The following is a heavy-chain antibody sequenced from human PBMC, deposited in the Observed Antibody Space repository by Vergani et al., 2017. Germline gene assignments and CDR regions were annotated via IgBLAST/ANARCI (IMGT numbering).Heavy chain of an antibody. CDR1: GGTFSSYA. CDR3: ARGYDFWSGYYHRYYYMDV. D-gene: IGHD3-3*01. CDR2: IIPIFGTA. Sequence: QVQLVQSGAEVKKPGSSVKVSCKASGGTFSSYAISWVRQAPGQGLEWMGGIIPIFGTANYAQKFQGRDTITADESTSTAYMELSSLRSEDTAVYYCARGYDFWSGYYHRYYYMDVWGKGTTVTVSS. V-gene: IGHV1-69*01. J-gene: IGHJ6*03.